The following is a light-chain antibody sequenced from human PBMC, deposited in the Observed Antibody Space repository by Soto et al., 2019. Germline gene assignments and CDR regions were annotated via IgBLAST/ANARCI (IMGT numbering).Light chain of an antibody. CDR1: QSISSY. V-gene: IGKV1-39*01. J-gene: IGKJ1*01. Sequence: DIQMTQSPSSLSASVGDRVTITCRASQSISSYLNWYQQKPWKAPRLLIYAASSLKSGVPSRFSGSGSGTDFTLTISSLQPEDFASCYCPQSYSTPPAWTFGQGTKLEIK. CDR3: PQSYSTPPAWT. CDR2: AAS.